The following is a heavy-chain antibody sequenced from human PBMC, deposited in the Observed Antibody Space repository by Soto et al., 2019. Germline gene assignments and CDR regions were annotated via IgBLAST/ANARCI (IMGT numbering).Heavy chain of an antibody. D-gene: IGHD6-19*01. J-gene: IGHJ6*02. CDR1: GGTFRTYA. Sequence: QVQLLQSGAEVKKPGSSVRVSCEASGGTFRTYAISWVRKAPGQGLEWMGEIIPIFGTINYAQKFQGRLTITADESTATVYMDLRSLRSDDTALYYCAKGAVAGTPTSYYYYGMDVWGQGTTVTVSS. CDR2: IIPIFGTI. V-gene: IGHV1-69*12. CDR3: AKGAVAGTPTSYYYYGMDV.